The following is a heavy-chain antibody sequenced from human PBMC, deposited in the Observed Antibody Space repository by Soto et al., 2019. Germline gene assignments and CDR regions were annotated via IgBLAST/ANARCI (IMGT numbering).Heavy chain of an antibody. J-gene: IGHJ6*03. CDR1: VYSLNDYL. CDR3: ARESGGATATLDYYYFYMDV. D-gene: IGHD5-12*01. CDR2: INPNGGVT. Sequence: PVKVSCKTSVYSLNDYLIHRGSLAPGQGLEWMGWINPNGGVTKYAQKFQGRVTVTRDTSIRTVYMELSSLRSDDTAVYYCARESGGATATLDYYYFYMDVWGKGTTVTVSS. V-gene: IGHV1-2*02.